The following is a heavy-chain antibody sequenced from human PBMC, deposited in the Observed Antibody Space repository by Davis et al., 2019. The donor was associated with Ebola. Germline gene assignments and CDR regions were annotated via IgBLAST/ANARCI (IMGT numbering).Heavy chain of an antibody. CDR2: IKSKTDGGTT. CDR1: GFTFSDYY. Sequence: GESLKISCAASGFTFSDYYMSWIRQAPGKGLEWVGRIKSKTDGGTTDYAAPVKGRFTISRDDSKNTLYLQMNSLKTEDTAVYYCTTFEYYDSSGYYLGVDYWGQGTLVTVSS. D-gene: IGHD3-22*01. J-gene: IGHJ4*02. V-gene: IGHV3-15*01. CDR3: TTFEYYDSSGYYLGVDY.